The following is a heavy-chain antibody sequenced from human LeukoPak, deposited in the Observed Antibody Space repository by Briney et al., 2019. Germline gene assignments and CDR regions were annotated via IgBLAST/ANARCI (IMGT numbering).Heavy chain of an antibody. V-gene: IGHV1-2*02. CDR2: INPNGGDT. D-gene: IGHD3-16*01. CDR1: GYSXTGYF. CDR3: ATQRGSYLWGADFDY. J-gene: IGHJ4*02. Sequence: ASVKVSCKASGYSXTGYFMHGVRQAPGEGLEWMGWINPNGGDTKYAQKFQGRVTMTRDTSISTAYMELSRLRSDDTAVYYCATQRGSYLWGADFDYWGQGTLVTVSS.